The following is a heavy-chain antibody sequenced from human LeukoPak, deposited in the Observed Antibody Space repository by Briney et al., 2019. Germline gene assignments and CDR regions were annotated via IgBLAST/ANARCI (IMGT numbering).Heavy chain of an antibody. CDR1: GFTVSSNY. V-gene: IGHV3-66*01. CDR2: IYSGGST. CDR3: ARDLAVAGTRTFDY. D-gene: IGHD6-19*01. J-gene: IGHJ4*02. Sequence: GGSLSLSRAASGFTVSSNYMSWVRQAPGKGLEWVSVIYSGGSTYYADSVKGRFTISRDNSKNTLHLQMNSLRPEDTAVYYCARDLAVAGTRTFDYWAEGTLVTVSS.